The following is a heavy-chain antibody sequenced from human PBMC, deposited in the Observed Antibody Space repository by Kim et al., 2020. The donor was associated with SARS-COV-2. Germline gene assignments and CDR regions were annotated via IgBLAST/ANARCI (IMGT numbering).Heavy chain of an antibody. D-gene: IGHD6-13*01. J-gene: IGHJ4*02. Sequence: KTGYAQTFQGRVTISRSTSISTAYMALSSLRSADTAVYYCAGGSSWSGDYWGQGTLVTVSS. CDR3: AGGSSWSGDY. CDR2: KT. V-gene: IGHV1-8*01.